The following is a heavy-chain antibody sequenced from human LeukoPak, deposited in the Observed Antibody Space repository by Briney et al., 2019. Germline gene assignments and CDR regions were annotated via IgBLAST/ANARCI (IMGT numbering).Heavy chain of an antibody. V-gene: IGHV4-39*01. CDR1: GGSISSSSYY. Sequence: SETLSLTCTVSGGSISSSSYYWGWIRQPPGKGLEWIGSIYYSGSTYYNPSLKSRVTIPVDTSKNQFSLKLSSVTAADTAVYYCARRIAVRGVSFAFDIWGQGTMVTVSS. J-gene: IGHJ3*02. CDR3: ARRIAVRGVSFAFDI. D-gene: IGHD3-10*01. CDR2: IYYSGST.